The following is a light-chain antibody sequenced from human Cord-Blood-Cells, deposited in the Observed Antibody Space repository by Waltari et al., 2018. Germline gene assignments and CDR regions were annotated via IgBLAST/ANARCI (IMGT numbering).Light chain of an antibody. CDR1: QDISNY. V-gene: IGKV1-33*01. J-gene: IGKJ4*01. Sequence: DIQMTQSPSSLSASVGDRVTITCQASQDISNYLKWYQQKPGKAPKLLIYDASNLETGVPSMFSGSGSGTDFTFTISSLQPEDIATYYCQQYDNLPLTFGGGTKVEIK. CDR3: QQYDNLPLT. CDR2: DAS.